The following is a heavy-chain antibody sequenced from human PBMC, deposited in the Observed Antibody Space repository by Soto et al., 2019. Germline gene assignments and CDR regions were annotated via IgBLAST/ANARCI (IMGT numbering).Heavy chain of an antibody. V-gene: IGHV3-23*01. CDR3: AKAVTTPGVYYYYGMDV. CDR1: GFTFSSYA. J-gene: IGHJ6*02. D-gene: IGHD4-17*01. CDR2: ISGSGGST. Sequence: GGSLRLSCAASGFTFSSYAMSWVRQAPGKGLEWVSAISGSGGSTYYADSVKGRFTISRDNSKNTLYLQMNSLRAEDTAVYYCAKAVTTPGVYYYYGMDVWGQGTTVTVSS.